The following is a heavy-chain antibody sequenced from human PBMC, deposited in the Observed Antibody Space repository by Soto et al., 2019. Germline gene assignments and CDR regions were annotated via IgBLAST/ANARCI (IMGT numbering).Heavy chain of an antibody. V-gene: IGHV4-39*01. CDR1: GGSISSSSYY. CDR2: IYYSGST. CDR3: PRRTRPESKPNCLEP. Sequence: PSGTVSGTCAVSGGSISSSSYYWGWIRQPPGKGLEWLGSIYYSGSTYCNPSLKSGVTISVPSSKIQFFLKQSSVTATDTAVYYCPRRTRPESKPNCLEPWRQGTLVIVSS. J-gene: IGHJ5*02.